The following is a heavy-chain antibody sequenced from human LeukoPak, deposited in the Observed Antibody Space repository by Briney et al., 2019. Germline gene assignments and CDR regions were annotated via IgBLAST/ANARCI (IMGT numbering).Heavy chain of an antibody. CDR2: ISGSGGST. V-gene: IGHV3-23*01. J-gene: IGHJ4*02. Sequence: GGSLRPSCAASGFTFSSYAMSWVRQAPGKGLEWVSAISGSGGSTYYADSVKGRFTISRDNSKNTLYLQMNSLRAEDTAVYYCAKDPNWNDDLDYWGQGTLVTVSS. D-gene: IGHD1-1*01. CDR1: GFTFSSYA. CDR3: AKDPNWNDDLDY.